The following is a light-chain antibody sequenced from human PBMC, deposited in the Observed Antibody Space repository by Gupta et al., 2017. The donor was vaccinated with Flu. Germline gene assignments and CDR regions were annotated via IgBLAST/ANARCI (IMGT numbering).Light chain of an antibody. V-gene: IGKV1-39*01. CDR1: QSISSY. J-gene: IGKJ2*01. CDR3: QQRDSTPYN. Sequence: DIQMTQSPSSLSASVGDRVTITCRASQSISSYLNWYQQKPGKAPKLLIYAASSLQSGVPSRFSGSGSGTDFTLTISRLQPEDFATYYCQQRDSTPYNFGQGTKVEIK. CDR2: AAS.